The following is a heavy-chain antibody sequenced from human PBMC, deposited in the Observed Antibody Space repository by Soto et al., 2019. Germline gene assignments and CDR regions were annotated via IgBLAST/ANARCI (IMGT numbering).Heavy chain of an antibody. V-gene: IGHV3-23*01. CDR2: ISGSGGST. CDR1: GFTFSSYA. D-gene: IGHD6-19*01. Sequence: EVQLLESGGGLVQPGGSLRLSCAASGFTFSSYAMSWVRQAPGKGLEWVSVISGSGGSTYYADSVKGRFTISRDNSKNSWYLQMNSLRAEDTAVYYCSRRSSGWYFDYWGQGTLVTVSS. J-gene: IGHJ4*02. CDR3: SRRSSGWYFDY.